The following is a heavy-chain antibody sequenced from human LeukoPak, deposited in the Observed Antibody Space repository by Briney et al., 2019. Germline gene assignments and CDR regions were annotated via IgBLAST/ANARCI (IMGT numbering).Heavy chain of an antibody. CDR2: IYYGGST. V-gene: IGHV4-59*01. D-gene: IGHD3-10*01. J-gene: IGHJ4*02. CDR1: GGSISSYY. Sequence: SETLSLTCTVSGGSISSYYWSWIRQPPGKGLEWIGYIYYGGSTNYNPSLKSRVTISVDTSKNHFSLKLSSVTAADTAVYYCASLRTGDFDYWGQGALVTVSS. CDR3: ASLRTGDFDY.